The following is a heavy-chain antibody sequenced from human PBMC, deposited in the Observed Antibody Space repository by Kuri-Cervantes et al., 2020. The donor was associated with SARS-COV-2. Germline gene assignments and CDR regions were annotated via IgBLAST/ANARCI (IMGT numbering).Heavy chain of an antibody. CDR2: VRGKANNYAT. V-gene: IGHV3-73*01. Sequence: GESLKISCEVSGFLFSAPAIHWVRQGSGKGLEWVGRVRGKANNYATAYAASVKGRFTIYRDDSKTMAYLQMNSLKTEGTAVYYCTTLIDYWGQGALVTVSS. J-gene: IGHJ4*02. CDR1: GFLFSAPA. CDR3: TTLIDY.